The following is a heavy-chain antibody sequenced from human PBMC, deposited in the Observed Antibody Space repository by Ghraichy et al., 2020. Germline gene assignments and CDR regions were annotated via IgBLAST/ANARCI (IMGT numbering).Heavy chain of an antibody. CDR1: GFTFSSYG. CDR2: IRYDGSNK. D-gene: IGHD2-2*01. J-gene: IGHJ4*02. V-gene: IGHV3-30*02. CDR3: AKRLCSSTSCTYFDY. Sequence: GGSLRLSCAASGFTFSSYGMHWVRQAPGKGLEWVAFIRYDGSNKYYADSVKGRFTISRDNSKNTLYLQMNSLRAEDTAVYYCAKRLCSSTSCTYFDYWGQGTLVTVSS.